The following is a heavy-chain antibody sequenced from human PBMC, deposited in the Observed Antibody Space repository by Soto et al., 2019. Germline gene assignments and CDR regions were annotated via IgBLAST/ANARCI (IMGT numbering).Heavy chain of an antibody. D-gene: IGHD5-18*01. Sequence: GGSLRLSCAASGFTFSDYYMTWIRQAPGKGLEWVSYISTSSSYTNYADSVRGRFTISRDNAKNSLYLQMNSLRAEDTAVYYCARDHPHSYGVYYFDYWGQGTPVTVSS. CDR3: ARDHPHSYGVYYFDY. CDR2: ISTSSSYT. J-gene: IGHJ4*02. CDR1: GFTFSDYY. V-gene: IGHV3-11*05.